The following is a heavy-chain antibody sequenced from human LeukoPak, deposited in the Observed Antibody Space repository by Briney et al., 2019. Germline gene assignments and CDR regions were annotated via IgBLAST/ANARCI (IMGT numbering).Heavy chain of an antibody. Sequence: GGSLRLSCAASGFNFNDYAMDWVRQAPGRGLEWVSLISGDGGITYYADFVKGRFTISRDNSKNSLYLQMNSLRTEDTALYYCAKPQHYGRGDFDYWGQGTLVTVSS. CDR1: GFNFNDYA. J-gene: IGHJ4*02. CDR3: AKPQHYGRGDFDY. D-gene: IGHD3-10*01. V-gene: IGHV3-43*02. CDR2: ISGDGGIT.